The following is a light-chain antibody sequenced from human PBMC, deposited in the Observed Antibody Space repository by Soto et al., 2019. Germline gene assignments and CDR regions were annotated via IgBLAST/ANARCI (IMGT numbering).Light chain of an antibody. Sequence: EIVLTQSPGTLSLSPGDRATLSCRASQRVGSSYLAWYQHKPDQAPRLLIYGASGRATGTPDRFSGSGSGTDFSLTISRLEPEDFAVYYCQQYGNSPWTFGQGTKVDI. J-gene: IGKJ1*01. CDR2: GAS. V-gene: IGKV3-20*01. CDR1: QRVGSSY. CDR3: QQYGNSPWT.